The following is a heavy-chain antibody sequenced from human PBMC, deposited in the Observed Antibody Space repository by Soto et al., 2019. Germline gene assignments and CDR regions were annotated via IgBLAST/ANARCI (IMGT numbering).Heavy chain of an antibody. V-gene: IGHV1-18*01. Sequence: QVQLVQSGAEVKKPGASVKVSCKASGYTFTSYGISWVRQAPGQGLEWMGWISAYNGNTNYAQKLPGRVTMTTATSPSTAYMELRSLRSDATAVYYCARSLSGYITPFDYWGQGTLVTVSS. D-gene: IGHD3-22*01. CDR3: ARSLSGYITPFDY. CDR1: GYTFTSYG. J-gene: IGHJ4*02. CDR2: ISAYNGNT.